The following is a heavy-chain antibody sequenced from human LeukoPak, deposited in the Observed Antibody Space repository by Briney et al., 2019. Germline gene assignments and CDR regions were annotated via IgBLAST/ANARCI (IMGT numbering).Heavy chain of an antibody. D-gene: IGHD3-16*02. Sequence: PSETLSLTCTVAGGSITRESCYWGWIRQPPGKGLEWIGNFYHSGTTYYNPSLKSRVTISVDTSKNQFSLKLISVTAADTAMYYCARQLRCNGPPHAFDIWGQGTMLTVSS. CDR3: ARQLRCNGPPHAFDI. CDR2: FYHSGTT. CDR1: GGSITRESCY. V-gene: IGHV4-39*01. J-gene: IGHJ3*02.